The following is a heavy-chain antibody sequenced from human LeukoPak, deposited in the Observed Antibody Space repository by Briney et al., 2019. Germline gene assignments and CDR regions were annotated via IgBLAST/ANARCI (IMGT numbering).Heavy chain of an antibody. D-gene: IGHD6-19*01. V-gene: IGHV1-2*06. CDR1: GYTFIDFY. CDR2: INPDSSGT. Sequence: GASVKVSCKASGYTFIDFYIHWVRQAPGQGLEWMGRINPDSSGTNYVQKFQGRVTMTRDTSISTAYMELSRLTSDDTAVYFCARVYGGYSSNYYVVNDAFEIWGQGTMVTVSS. CDR3: ARVYGGYSSNYYVVNDAFEI. J-gene: IGHJ3*02.